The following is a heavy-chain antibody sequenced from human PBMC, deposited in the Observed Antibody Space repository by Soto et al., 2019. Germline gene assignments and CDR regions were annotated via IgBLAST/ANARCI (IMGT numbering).Heavy chain of an antibody. CDR3: AKDFTAYLSSWFHL. V-gene: IGHV3-23*01. D-gene: IGHD6-13*01. CDR1: EFTFSSNA. CDR2: ITGSGSTT. J-gene: IGHJ5*02. Sequence: EVQLLESGGGSVQPGGSLRLSCAASEFTFSSNAMHWVRQAPGKGLEWVSGITGSGSTTFYADSVKGRFTISRDNSKNTLYLQMSSLRAEDTSIYYCAKDFTAYLSSWFHLWGQGTLVTVSS.